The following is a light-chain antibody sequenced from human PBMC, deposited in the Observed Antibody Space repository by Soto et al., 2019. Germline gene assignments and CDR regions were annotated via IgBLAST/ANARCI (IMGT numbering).Light chain of an antibody. CDR1: QSVSSSY. CDR2: DAS. Sequence: EIVLTQSPGTLSLSPGERATLSCRASQSVSSSYLAWYQQKPGQAPRLLIYDASNRATGIPARFSGSGSGTDFTLTISSLEPQDFAVYYCQQRADWFPWTFGQGTKVDIK. CDR3: QQRADWFPWT. V-gene: IGKV3D-20*02. J-gene: IGKJ1*01.